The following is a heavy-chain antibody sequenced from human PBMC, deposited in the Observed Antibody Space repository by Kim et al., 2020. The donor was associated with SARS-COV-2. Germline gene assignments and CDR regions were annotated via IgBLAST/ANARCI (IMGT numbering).Heavy chain of an antibody. Sequence: SETLSLTCTVSGDSISRYYWNWIRQSPGKGLEWIAYIDYSGDTHYNPSFRSRVTISADTSKNQFYLKMNSVTAADAAVYYCARRQMSMLLNGAYNWLDPWGQGTLVTVSS. CDR3: ARRQMSMLLNGAYNWLDP. CDR1: GDSISRYY. CDR2: IDYSGDT. V-gene: IGHV4-59*12. J-gene: IGHJ5*02. D-gene: IGHD3-10*02.